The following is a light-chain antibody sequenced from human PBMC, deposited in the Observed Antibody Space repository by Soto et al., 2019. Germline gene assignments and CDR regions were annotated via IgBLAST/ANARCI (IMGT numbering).Light chain of an antibody. Sequence: QSVLTQSPSASASLGASVKLTCTLSSGHDNYAIAWHQQQPEKGPRFLMKLNTDGSLTKGDGIPDRFSGSSSGAERYLTISSLQSEDEADYYCQTWGTGIRVFGGGTKLTVL. CDR3: QTWGTGIRV. J-gene: IGLJ2*01. V-gene: IGLV4-69*01. CDR2: LNTDGSL. CDR1: SGHDNYA.